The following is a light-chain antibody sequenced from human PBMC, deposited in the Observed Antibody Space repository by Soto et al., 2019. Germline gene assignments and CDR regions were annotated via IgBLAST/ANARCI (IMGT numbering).Light chain of an antibody. CDR3: QQYNNFPPWT. CDR1: QSVSSN. CDR2: GAS. J-gene: IGKJ1*01. Sequence: EIVMTQSPATLSVSPGERATLSCRASQSVSSNLAWYQQKPGQAPRLLIYGASTRATGIPARFSGSGSGTEFTLTISSLHSEDFAVYYCQQYNNFPPWTFGQGTKVEIK. V-gene: IGKV3-15*01.